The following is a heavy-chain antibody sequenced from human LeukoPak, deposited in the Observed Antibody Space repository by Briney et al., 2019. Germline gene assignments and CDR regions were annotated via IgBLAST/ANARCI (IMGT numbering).Heavy chain of an antibody. D-gene: IGHD2-2*01. CDR2: IYHSGNT. J-gene: IGHJ4*02. CDR1: GGSISSSNW. Sequence: PSGTLSLTCAVSGGSISSSNWWSWVRQPPGKGLEWIGEIYHSGNTNYNPSLKSRVTMSVDKSKNQFSLKLSSVTAADTAVYYCARGRSYSSSAYHSGGDYWGQGTLVTVSS. V-gene: IGHV4-4*02. CDR3: ARGRSYSSSAYHSGGDY.